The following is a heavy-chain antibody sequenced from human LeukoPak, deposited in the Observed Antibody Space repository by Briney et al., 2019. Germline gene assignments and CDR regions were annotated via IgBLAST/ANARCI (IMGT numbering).Heavy chain of an antibody. J-gene: IGHJ2*01. Sequence: GGSLRLSCAASGFTFSSYGMHWVRQAPGKGLEWVAFIRYDGSNKYYADSVKGRFTISRDNSKNTLYLQMNSLRAEDTAVYYCAEAAPNHWYFDLRGRGTLVTVSS. D-gene: IGHD1-14*01. CDR2: IRYDGSNK. CDR1: GFTFSSYG. CDR3: AEAAPNHWYFDL. V-gene: IGHV3-30*02.